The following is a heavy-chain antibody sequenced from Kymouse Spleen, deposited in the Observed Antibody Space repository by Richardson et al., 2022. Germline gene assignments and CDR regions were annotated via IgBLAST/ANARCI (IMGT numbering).Heavy chain of an antibody. D-gene: IGHD3-10*01. Sequence: QVQLVQSGAEVKKPGASVKVSCKASGYTFTGYYMHWVRQAPGQGLEWMGWINPNSGGTNYAQKFQGWVTMTRDTSISTAYMELSRLRSDDTAVYYCARGGITMVRGVPYGMDVWGQGTTVTVSS. CDR3: ARGGITMVRGVPYGMDV. CDR1: GYTFTGYY. V-gene: IGHV1-2*04. J-gene: IGHJ6*02. CDR2: INPNSGGT.